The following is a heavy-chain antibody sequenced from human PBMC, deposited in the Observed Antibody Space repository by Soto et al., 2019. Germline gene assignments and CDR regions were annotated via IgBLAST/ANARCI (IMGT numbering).Heavy chain of an antibody. D-gene: IGHD3-9*01. Sequence: PGGSLRLSCAASGFTFSSYWMSWVRQAPGKGLEWVANIKQDGSEKYYVDSVKGRFTISRDNAKNSLYLQMNSLSAEDTAVYYCARDNARYIAWAPTPLPVYWGQGTLVTVSS. J-gene: IGHJ4*02. V-gene: IGHV3-7*03. CDR3: ARDNARYIAWAPTPLPVY. CDR1: GFTFSSYW. CDR2: IKQDGSEK.